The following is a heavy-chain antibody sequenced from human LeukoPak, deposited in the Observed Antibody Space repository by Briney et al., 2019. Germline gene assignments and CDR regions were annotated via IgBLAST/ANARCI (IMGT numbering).Heavy chain of an antibody. V-gene: IGHV3-30*03. J-gene: IGHJ4*02. CDR1: GFTFSSYG. D-gene: IGHD6-19*01. Sequence: GGSLRLSCAASGFTFSSYGMHWVRQAPGKGLEWVAVISYDGSNKYYADSVKGRFTISRDNSKNTLYLQMNSPRAEDTAVYYCAIGLVRGNFDYWGQGTLVTVSS. CDR2: ISYDGSNK. CDR3: AIGLVRGNFDY.